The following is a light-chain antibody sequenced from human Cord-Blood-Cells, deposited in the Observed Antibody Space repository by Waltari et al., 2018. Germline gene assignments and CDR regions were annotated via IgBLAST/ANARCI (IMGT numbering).Light chain of an antibody. CDR2: WAS. J-gene: IGKJ3*01. CDR3: QQYYSTPPT. Sequence: DIVMTQSPDSLAVSLGERATINYKSSQSVLYSSNNKNYLAWYQQKPGQPPKLLIYWASPRESGVPDRFSGSGSGTDFTLTISSLQAEDVAVYYCQQYYSTPPTFGPGTKVDIK. V-gene: IGKV4-1*01. CDR1: QSVLYSSNNKNY.